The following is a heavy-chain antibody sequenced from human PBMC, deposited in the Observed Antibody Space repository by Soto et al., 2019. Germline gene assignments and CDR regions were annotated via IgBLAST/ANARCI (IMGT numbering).Heavy chain of an antibody. CDR1: GFTCSNYG. Sequence: EVQLLESGGGLVQPGGSLRLSCAASGFTCSNYGMSWVRQAPGKGLEWVSSISGGNTFYAGSVKGRFTISRDNSKNTLYLQMNSLTAEDTAVYYCAKAPSSDCNSGACSLRSWGQGTLVTVSS. CDR3: AKAPSSDCNSGACSLRS. J-gene: IGHJ5*02. D-gene: IGHD2-21*01. CDR2: SISGGNT. V-gene: IGHV3-23*01.